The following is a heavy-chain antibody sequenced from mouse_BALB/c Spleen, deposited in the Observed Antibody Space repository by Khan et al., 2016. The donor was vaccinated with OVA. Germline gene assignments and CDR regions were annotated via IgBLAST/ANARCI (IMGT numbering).Heavy chain of an antibody. J-gene: IGHJ1*01. CDR3: TRAWDWYFDV. V-gene: IGHV6-6*02. CDR2: IRLRSNYYAT. CDR1: GFTFSNYW. D-gene: IGHD4-1*01. Sequence: EVKLEVSGGGLVQPGGSLKLSCIASGFTFSNYWMSWVRQSPEKGLEWVAEIRLRSNYYATHYAESVKGRFTISRDDSKSSVYLQVNNLRTEDTGTYYWTRAWDWYFDVWGAGTTVTVSS.